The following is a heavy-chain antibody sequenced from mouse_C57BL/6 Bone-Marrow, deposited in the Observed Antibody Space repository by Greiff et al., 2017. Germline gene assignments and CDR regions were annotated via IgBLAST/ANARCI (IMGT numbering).Heavy chain of an antibody. D-gene: IGHD4-1*01. V-gene: IGHV1-64*01. Sequence: QVQLQQPGAELVKPGASVKLSCKASGSTFTSYWMHWVKQRPGQGLEWIGMIHPNSGSTNYNEKFKSKATLTVDKSSSTAYMQRSSLTSEDSAVYYCASPNWDFDDWGQGTLVTVSA. CDR1: GSTFTSYW. J-gene: IGHJ3*01. CDR2: IHPNSGST. CDR3: ASPNWDFDD.